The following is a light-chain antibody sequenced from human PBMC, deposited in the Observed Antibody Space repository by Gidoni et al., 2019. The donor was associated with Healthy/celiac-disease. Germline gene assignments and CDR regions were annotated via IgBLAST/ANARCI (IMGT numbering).Light chain of an antibody. V-gene: IGKV1-39*01. J-gene: IGKJ2*01. CDR1: QSISSY. CDR3: QQSYSTPRYT. Sequence: IPRTQSPSSLSASVRDRVTITCRASQSISSYLNWYQHKPGKTRKLPIYAASSLQSGVPSRFSGSGSGTDFTLTISSLQPEDFATYYCQQSYSTPRYTFGQGTKLEIK. CDR2: AAS.